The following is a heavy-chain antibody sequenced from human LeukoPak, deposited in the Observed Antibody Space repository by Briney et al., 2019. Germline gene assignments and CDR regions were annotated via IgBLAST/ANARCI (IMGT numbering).Heavy chain of an antibody. D-gene: IGHD3-10*01. J-gene: IGHJ6*02. CDR1: GFTFTSCA. Sequence: SVKVCCKASGFTFTSCAMQWVRQARGQRLAWIRWIVVCSGDTNYAQKFQERVTITRDMSTSTAYMELISLRSQDTPVYHCAAGLITMVRGVITFYYYYGMDVWGQGTTVTVSS. V-gene: IGHV1-58*02. CDR2: IVVCSGDT. CDR3: AAGLITMVRGVITFYYYYGMDV.